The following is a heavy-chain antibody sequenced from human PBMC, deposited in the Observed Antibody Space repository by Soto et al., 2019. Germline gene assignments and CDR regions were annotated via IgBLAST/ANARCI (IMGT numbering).Heavy chain of an antibody. V-gene: IGHV1-69*01. CDR1: GGTFSSYA. CDR2: IIPIFGTA. CDR3: ATWQGVEMATGRNPDAFDI. Sequence: QVQLVQSGAEVKKPGSSVKVSCKASGGTFSSYAISWVRQAPGQGLEWMGGIIPIFGTANYAQKFQGTVTITADESTSTAYMELSSLRSEDTAVYYCATWQGVEMATGRNPDAFDIWGQGTMVTVSS. D-gene: IGHD5-12*01. J-gene: IGHJ3*02.